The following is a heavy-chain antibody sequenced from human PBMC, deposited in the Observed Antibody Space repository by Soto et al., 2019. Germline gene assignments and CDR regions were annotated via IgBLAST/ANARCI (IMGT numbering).Heavy chain of an antibody. CDR2: ISAYNGNT. J-gene: IGHJ6*02. Sequence: QVPLVQSGAEVKKPGASVKVSCKASGYTFTSYGISWVRQAPGQGLEWMGWISAYNGNTNYAQKLQGRVTMTTDTSTSTAYMELRSLRSDDTAVYYCARDSSVVPAAHYYYYYGMDVWGQGTTVTVSS. V-gene: IGHV1-18*01. CDR1: GYTFTSYG. D-gene: IGHD2-2*01. CDR3: ARDSSVVPAAHYYYYYGMDV.